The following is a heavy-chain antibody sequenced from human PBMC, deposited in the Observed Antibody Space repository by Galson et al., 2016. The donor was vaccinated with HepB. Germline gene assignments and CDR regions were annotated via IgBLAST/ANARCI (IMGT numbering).Heavy chain of an antibody. D-gene: IGHD6-13*01. V-gene: IGHV3-21*01. CDR3: SRVREQQPLDAFDI. CDR2: ISSGSSYI. CDR1: GFTFTRYN. J-gene: IGHJ3*02. Sequence: SLRLSCATSGFTFTRYNMNWVRQAPGKGLEWVSSISSGSSYIYYADSVKGRFTISRDNVKKSLYLQMSSLRPEDTAVYYWSRVREQQPLDAFDIWGQGTMVTVSS.